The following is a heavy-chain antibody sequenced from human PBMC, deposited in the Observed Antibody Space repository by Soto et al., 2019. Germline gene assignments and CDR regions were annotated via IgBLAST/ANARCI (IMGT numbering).Heavy chain of an antibody. Sequence: QVQLQQWGAGLLKPSEILSLTCAVYGGFVSSGSYYWSWIRQPPGKGLEWNGEMSHSGGTHFNPSLKSRVTISVDTSKNQFSLKMSSVTAADTALYYCARVERGTATTVVDAFDIWGPGTMVTVSS. V-gene: IGHV4-34*01. CDR3: ARVERGTATTVVDAFDI. J-gene: IGHJ3*02. CDR2: MSHSGGT. CDR1: GGFVSSGSYY. D-gene: IGHD1-1*01.